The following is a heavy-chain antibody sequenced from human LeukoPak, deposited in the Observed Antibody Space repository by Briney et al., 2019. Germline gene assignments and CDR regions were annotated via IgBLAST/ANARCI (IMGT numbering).Heavy chain of an antibody. D-gene: IGHD3-10*01. CDR1: GFTFSSYW. Sequence: GGSLRLSCAASGFTFSSYWMHWVRQAPGKGLVWASRINGDGSTTTYADSVKGRFTISRDNAKNTLYVQMNSLRVEDTAVYYCARDLDGSGNYHWFDPWGQGTLVTVSS. V-gene: IGHV3-74*01. J-gene: IGHJ5*02. CDR3: ARDLDGSGNYHWFDP. CDR2: INGDGSTT.